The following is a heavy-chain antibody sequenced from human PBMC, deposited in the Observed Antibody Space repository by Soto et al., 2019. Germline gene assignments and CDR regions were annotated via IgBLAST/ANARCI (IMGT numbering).Heavy chain of an antibody. D-gene: IGHD3-3*01. V-gene: IGHV1-8*01. CDR2: MNPNSGNT. CDR1: GYTFTSSD. J-gene: IGHJ3*02. CDR3: ARGGFLEWYDAFDI. Sequence: ASVKLSCKASGYTFTSSDINWVRQATGQGLEWMGWMNPNSGNTGYAQKFQGRVPMTRTTSISTAYMELSSLRSEDTAVYYCARGGFLEWYDAFDIWGQGTMVTVSS.